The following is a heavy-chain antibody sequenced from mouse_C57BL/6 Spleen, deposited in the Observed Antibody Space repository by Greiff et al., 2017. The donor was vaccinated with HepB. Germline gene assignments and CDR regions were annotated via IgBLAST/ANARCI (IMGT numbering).Heavy chain of an antibody. J-gene: IGHJ2*01. V-gene: IGHV1-19*01. CDR2: INPYNGGT. D-gene: IGHD2-4*01. Sequence: EVQLQQSGPVLVKPGASVKMSCKASGYTFTDYYMNWVKQSHGKSLEWIGVINPYNGGTSYNQKFKGKATLTVDKSSSTAYMELNSLTSEDSAVYYCARVGSTMIRKFDYWGQGTTLTVSS. CDR3: ARVGSTMIRKFDY. CDR1: GYTFTDYY.